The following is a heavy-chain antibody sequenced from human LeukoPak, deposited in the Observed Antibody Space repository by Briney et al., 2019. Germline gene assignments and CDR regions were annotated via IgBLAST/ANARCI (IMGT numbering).Heavy chain of an antibody. CDR1: GFTVSSNY. J-gene: IGHJ4*02. Sequence: SGGSLRLSCAAPGFTVSSNYMSWVRQAPGKGLEWVATISGSGGTTYYADSVKGRFTISRDNSKNTLYVQMNSLRAEDTAVYYCAKGGGYNYNYPFDYWGQGTLVTVSS. CDR3: AKGGGYNYNYPFDY. D-gene: IGHD5-24*01. CDR2: ISGSGGTT. V-gene: IGHV3-23*01.